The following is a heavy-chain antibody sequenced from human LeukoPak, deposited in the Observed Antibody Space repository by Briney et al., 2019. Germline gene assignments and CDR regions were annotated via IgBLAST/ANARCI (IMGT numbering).Heavy chain of an antibody. CDR3: AREHDNRVPYYCGMDV. V-gene: IGHV1-18*01. Sequence: ASVKLSCKVSGYIFTKHGISWVRQAPGQGLEWMAWISGYNGDTKYAQNFQGRVTLTTDTSASTAYMELRSLRSDDTAVYFCAREHDNRVPYYCGMDVWGQGTTVTVSS. CDR2: ISGYNGDT. J-gene: IGHJ6*02. D-gene: IGHD3-22*01. CDR1: GYIFTKHG.